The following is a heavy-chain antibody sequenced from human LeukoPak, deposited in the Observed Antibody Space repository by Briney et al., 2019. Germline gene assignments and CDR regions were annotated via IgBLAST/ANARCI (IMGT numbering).Heavy chain of an antibody. CDR3: AREERNYYDSSGSDY. V-gene: IGHV3-23*01. CDR1: GFTFSSYA. Sequence: GGSLRLSCAASGFTFSSYAMSWVRQAPGKGLEWVSAISGSGGSTYYADSVKGRFTISRDNSKNTLYLQMNSLRAEDSAVYYCAREERNYYDSSGSDYWGQGTLVTVSS. J-gene: IGHJ4*02. CDR2: ISGSGGST. D-gene: IGHD3-22*01.